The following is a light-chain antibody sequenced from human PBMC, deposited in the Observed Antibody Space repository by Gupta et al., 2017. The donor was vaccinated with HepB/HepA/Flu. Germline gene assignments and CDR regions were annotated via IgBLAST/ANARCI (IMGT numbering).Light chain of an antibody. J-gene: IGKJ3*01. Sequence: DIQMTQSPSSVSASVGDRVTITCRESQGISSWLDWYQQKPGKAPKLMIYAASSSQSGVPSRFSGSGSGTDFTLTISRLQPEDFETYYWQQANSFFTFGPGTKVDIK. V-gene: IGKV1-12*01. CDR1: QGISSW. CDR3: QQANSFFT. CDR2: AAS.